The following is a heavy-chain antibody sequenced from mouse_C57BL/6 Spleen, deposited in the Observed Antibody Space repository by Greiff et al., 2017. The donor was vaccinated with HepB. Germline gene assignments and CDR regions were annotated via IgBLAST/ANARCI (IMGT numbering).Heavy chain of an antibody. V-gene: IGHV5-4*01. CDR3: ARDLRGFDY. D-gene: IGHD1-1*01. Sequence: EVQVVESGGGLVKPGGSLKLSCAASGFTFSSYAMSWVRQTPEKRLEWVATISDGGSYTYYPDNVKGRFTISRDNAKNNLYLQMSHLKSEDTAMYYCARDLRGFDYWGEGTTLTVSS. CDR1: GFTFSSYA. J-gene: IGHJ2*01. CDR2: ISDGGSYT.